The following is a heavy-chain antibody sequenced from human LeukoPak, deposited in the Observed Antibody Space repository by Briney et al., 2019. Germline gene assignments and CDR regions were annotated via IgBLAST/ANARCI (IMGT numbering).Heavy chain of an antibody. CDR1: GGSISSGGYS. V-gene: IGHV4-30-2*01. CDR2: IYHSGST. J-gene: IGHJ3*02. CDR3: ARTSIAARRANAFDI. Sequence: SETLSLTCAVSGGSISSGGYSWSWIRQPPGKGLEWIGYIYHSGSTYYNPSLKSRVTISVDRSKNQFSLRLSSVTAADTAVYYCARTSIAARRANAFDIWSQGTMVTASS. D-gene: IGHD6-6*01.